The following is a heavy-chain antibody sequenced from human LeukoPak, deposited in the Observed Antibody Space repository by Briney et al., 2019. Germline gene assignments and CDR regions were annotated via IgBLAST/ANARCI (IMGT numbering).Heavy chain of an antibody. V-gene: IGHV3-21*01. Sequence: GGSLRLSCAASGFTFSSYSMNWVRQAPGKGLEWVSSISSSSSYIYYADSVKGRFTISRDNAKNSLYLQMNSLRAEDTAVYYCAQSGDAYAFDTWGQGTMVTVSS. CDR3: AQSGDAYAFDT. CDR1: GFTFSSYS. J-gene: IGHJ3*02. CDR2: ISSSSSYI. D-gene: IGHD4-17*01.